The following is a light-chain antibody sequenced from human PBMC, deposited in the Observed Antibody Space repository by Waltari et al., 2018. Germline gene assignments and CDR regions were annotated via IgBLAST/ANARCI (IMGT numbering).Light chain of an antibody. J-gene: IGLJ2*01. Sequence: SYGLTQPPSLSVAPGETATFTCGGANIRTKSVNWYRQKPGQAPVLLIYSDHDRPTGIPGGVSASSSTDTSTLTISGVGAGDEADYYCHVWDGASNHVVFGGGTKLTVL. CDR1: NIRTKS. V-gene: IGLV3-21*04. CDR2: SDH. CDR3: HVWDGASNHVV.